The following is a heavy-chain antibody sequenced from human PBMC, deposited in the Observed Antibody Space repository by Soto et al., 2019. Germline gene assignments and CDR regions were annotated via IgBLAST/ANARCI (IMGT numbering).Heavy chain of an antibody. CDR1: GGSISSSSYY. V-gene: IGHV4-39*01. CDR3: ARRDDSNGYLFDY. Sequence: SETLSLTCTVSGGSISSSSYYWGWIRQPPGKGLEWIGSIYYSGSTYYNPSLKSRVTISVDTSKNQFSLKLSSVTAADTAVYYCARRDDSNGYLFDYWGQGTLVTVSS. CDR2: IYYSGST. J-gene: IGHJ4*02. D-gene: IGHD3-22*01.